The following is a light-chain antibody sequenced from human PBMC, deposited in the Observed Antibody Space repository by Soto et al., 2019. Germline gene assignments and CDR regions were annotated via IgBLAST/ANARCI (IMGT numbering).Light chain of an antibody. CDR2: WAS. V-gene: IGKV4-1*01. Sequence: DIVMTQSPDSLAVSLGERATINCKSSQSVFYSSNNKNYLAWYQQKPGQPPKLLIYWASTRESGVPDRFSGSGSGTDFTLTISNLQAEDVAVYYCQQYYSTLLFTFGPGTKVDIK. CDR1: QSVFYSSNNKNY. CDR3: QQYYSTLLFT. J-gene: IGKJ3*01.